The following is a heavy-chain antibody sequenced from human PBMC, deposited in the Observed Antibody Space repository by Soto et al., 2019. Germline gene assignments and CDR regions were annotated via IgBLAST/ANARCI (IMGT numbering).Heavy chain of an antibody. CDR2: ISAYNGNT. D-gene: IGHD6-13*01. J-gene: IGHJ6*02. CDR1: GYTFTSYG. V-gene: IGHV1-18*01. Sequence: ASVKVSCKASGYTFTSYGISWVRQAPGQGREWMGGISAYNGNTNYAQKLQGRVTKTTDTSTSTASMQMTRMTSDDTAVYYCARVYSSSWYYYYGMDVWGQGTTVTVYS. CDR3: ARVYSSSWYYYYGMDV.